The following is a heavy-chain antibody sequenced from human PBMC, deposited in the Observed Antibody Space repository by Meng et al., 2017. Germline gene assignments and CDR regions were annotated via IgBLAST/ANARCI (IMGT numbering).Heavy chain of an antibody. J-gene: IGHJ4*02. V-gene: IGHV1-3*01. Sequence: QGHLVQSVAEVKKPGASVKVSCNASGYTFTSYAMHWVRQAPGQRLEWMGWINAGNGNTKYSQKFQGRVTITRDTSASTAYMELSSLRSEDTAVYYCAIGVDYYDSSGSLDYWGQGTLVTVSS. CDR2: INAGNGNT. CDR1: GYTFTSYA. D-gene: IGHD3-22*01. CDR3: AIGVDYYDSSGSLDY.